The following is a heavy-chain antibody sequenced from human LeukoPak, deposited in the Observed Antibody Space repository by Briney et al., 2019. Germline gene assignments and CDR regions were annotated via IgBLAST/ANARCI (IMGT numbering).Heavy chain of an antibody. CDR3: ARGRIPRIAVAGRPFDY. CDR2: INPNSGGT. CDR1: GYTFTGYY. J-gene: IGHJ4*02. D-gene: IGHD6-19*01. Sequence: ASVKVSCKASGYTFTGYYMHWVRQAPGQGLEWMGRINPNSGGTKYAQKFQGRVTITRNTSISTAYMELSSLRSEDTAVYYCARGRIPRIAVAGRPFDYWGQGTLVTVSS. V-gene: IGHV1-2*06.